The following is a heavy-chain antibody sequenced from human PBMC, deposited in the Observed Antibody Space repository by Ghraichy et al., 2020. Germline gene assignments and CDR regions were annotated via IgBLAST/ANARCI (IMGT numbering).Heavy chain of an antibody. CDR3: ATRPTLYRGSYYYYGMDV. V-gene: IGHV1-24*01. J-gene: IGHJ6*02. CDR2: FDPEDGET. D-gene: IGHD1-26*01. CDR1: GYTLTELS. Sequence: ASVKVSCKVSGYTLTELSMHWVRQAPGKGLEWMGGFDPEDGETIYAQKFQGRVTMTEDTSTDTAYMELSSLRSEDTAVYYCATRPTLYRGSYYYYGMDVWGQGTTVTVSS.